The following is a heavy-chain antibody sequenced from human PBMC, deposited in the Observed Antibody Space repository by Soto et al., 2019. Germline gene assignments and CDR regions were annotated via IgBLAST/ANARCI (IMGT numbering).Heavy chain of an antibody. J-gene: IGHJ5*02. V-gene: IGHV4-30-4*01. Sequence: SETLSLTFTVSGGSIRSGDYYWSWIRQPPGKGLEWIGYIYYSGSTYYNPSLKSRVTISVDTSKNQFSLKLSSVTAADTAVYYCARGTRYYDFWSGYYPGNWFDPWGQGTLVTVSS. D-gene: IGHD3-3*01. CDR2: IYYSGST. CDR1: GGSIRSGDYY. CDR3: ARGTRYYDFWSGYYPGNWFDP.